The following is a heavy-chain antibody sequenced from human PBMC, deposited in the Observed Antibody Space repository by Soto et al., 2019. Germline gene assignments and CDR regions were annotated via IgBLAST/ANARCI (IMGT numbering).Heavy chain of an antibody. CDR2: ISNTSRTI. Sequence: EVQVVESGGGLIQPGGSLTLSCAGSGFTFSDYNMDWVRQAPGKGLEWISYISNTSRTIFYADSVKGRFTISRDNARNSLFLQKNSRRDEDTAVYSCARHGNRCYDMDVWGQGTTVIVSS. CDR1: GFTFSDYN. CDR3: ARHGNRCYDMDV. J-gene: IGHJ6*02. V-gene: IGHV3-48*02.